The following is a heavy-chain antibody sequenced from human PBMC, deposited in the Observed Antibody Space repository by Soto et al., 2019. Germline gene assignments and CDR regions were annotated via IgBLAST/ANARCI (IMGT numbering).Heavy chain of an antibody. J-gene: IGHJ4*02. D-gene: IGHD3-3*01. Sequence: GGSLRLSCAASGFTFSSYAMSWVRQAPGKGLEWVSAISGSGGSTYYADSVKGRFTISRDNSKNTLYLQMNSLRAENTAVYYCAKDMGISAYYYFWSGYYPSPSIDFWGQGTLVTVSS. CDR1: GFTFSSYA. V-gene: IGHV3-23*01. CDR2: ISGSGGST. CDR3: AKDMGISAYYYFWSGYYPSPSIDF.